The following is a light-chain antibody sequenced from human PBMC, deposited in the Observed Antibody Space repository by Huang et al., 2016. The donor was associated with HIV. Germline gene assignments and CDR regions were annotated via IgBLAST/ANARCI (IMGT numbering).Light chain of an antibody. CDR2: GAS. Sequence: EIVMAQSPATLSVSPGERATLSCRASLSFSSDLAWYQHQPGQAPRLLIYGASTRAPGIPARFSGSGSGTEFTLTISSLKSEDSAVYYCQQYNNWWTFGQGTKVEI. CDR1: LSFSSD. CDR3: QQYNNWWT. J-gene: IGKJ1*01. V-gene: IGKV3-15*01.